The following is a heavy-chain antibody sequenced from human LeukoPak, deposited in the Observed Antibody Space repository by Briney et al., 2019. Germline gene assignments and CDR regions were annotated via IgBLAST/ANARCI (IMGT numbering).Heavy chain of an antibody. CDR1: GFTFSSFW. Sequence: PGGSLRLSCAASGFTFSSFWMTWVRQAPGKGLEWVAKINRDGSEKYYVDSEKGRFTISRDNAKNSLYLQMDSLRAEDTAVYYRAKGGVTNFDYWGQGTLVTVSS. CDR2: INRDGSEK. CDR3: AKGGVTNFDY. V-gene: IGHV3-7*03. D-gene: IGHD4-17*01. J-gene: IGHJ4*02.